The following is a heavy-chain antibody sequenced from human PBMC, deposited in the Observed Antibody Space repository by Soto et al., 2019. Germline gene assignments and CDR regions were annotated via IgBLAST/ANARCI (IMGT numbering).Heavy chain of an antibody. J-gene: IGHJ4*02. D-gene: IGHD6-13*01. CDR1: GGSISSSDYY. V-gene: IGHV4-39*01. CDR2: IYYSGST. CDR3: ARRIAAAGTFDY. Sequence: QLQLQESGPGLVKPSETLSLTCTVSGGSISSSDYYWGWIRQPPGKGLEWIGSIYYSGSTYYNPSLKSRVTISVDTSKNQFSLKLSSVTAADTAVYYCARRIAAAGTFDYWGQGTLVTVSS.